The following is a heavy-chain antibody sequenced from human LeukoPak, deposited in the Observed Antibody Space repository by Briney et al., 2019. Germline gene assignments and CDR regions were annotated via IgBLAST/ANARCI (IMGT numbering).Heavy chain of an antibody. Sequence: ASVKVSCKASGYTFTSYGISWVRQAPGQGLEWMGWISAYNGNTNYAQKLQGRVTMTTATSTRTAYMELRSLRSDDTAVYYCARSVSRLTRFDPWGQGNLATVSS. V-gene: IGHV1-18*01. CDR3: ARSVSRLTRFDP. CDR1: GYTFTSYG. CDR2: ISAYNGNT. J-gene: IGHJ5*02. D-gene: IGHD1-1*01.